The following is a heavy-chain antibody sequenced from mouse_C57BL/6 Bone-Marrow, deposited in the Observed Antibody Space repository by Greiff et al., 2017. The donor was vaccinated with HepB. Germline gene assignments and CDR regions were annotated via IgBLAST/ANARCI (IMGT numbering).Heavy chain of an antibody. J-gene: IGHJ1*03. Sequence: QVHVKQPGAELVKPGASVKLSCKASGYTFTSYWMHWVKQRPGRGLEWIGRIDPNSGGTKYNEKFKSKATLTVDKPSSTAYMQLSSLTSEDSAVYYCARAPITTVVATPHWYFDVWGTGTTVTVSS. CDR3: ARAPITTVVATPHWYFDV. CDR1: GYTFTSYW. CDR2: IDPNSGGT. D-gene: IGHD1-1*01. V-gene: IGHV1-72*01.